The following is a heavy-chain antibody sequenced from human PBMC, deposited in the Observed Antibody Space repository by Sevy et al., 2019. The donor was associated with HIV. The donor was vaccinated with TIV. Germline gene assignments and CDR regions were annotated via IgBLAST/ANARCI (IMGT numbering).Heavy chain of an antibody. CDR3: ARLLITVTTSDYYYGMDV. Sequence: AAVKVSCKASGYTFTGYYMHWVRQAPRQGLEWMGRINPNSRGTNYAQKFQGRVTMTRDTSISTAYMELIRLRSDDTAVYYCARLLITVTTSDYYYGMDVWGQGTTVTVSS. CDR1: GYTFTGYY. J-gene: IGHJ6*02. CDR2: INPNSRGT. D-gene: IGHD4-17*01. V-gene: IGHV1-2*06.